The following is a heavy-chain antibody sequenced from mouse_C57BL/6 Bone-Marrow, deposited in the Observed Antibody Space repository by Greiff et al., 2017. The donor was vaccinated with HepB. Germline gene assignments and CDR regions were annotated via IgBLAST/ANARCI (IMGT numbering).Heavy chain of an antibody. Sequence: VQLQQPGAELVKPGASVKLSCKASGYTFTSYWMQWVKQRPGQGLEWIGEIDPSDSYTNYNQKFKGKATLTVDTSSSTAYMQLSSLTSEDSAVYDCARGGYSGDYWGQGTTLTVSS. CDR3: ARGGYSGDY. CDR1: GYTFTSYW. D-gene: IGHD2-3*01. V-gene: IGHV1-50*01. J-gene: IGHJ2*01. CDR2: IDPSDSYT.